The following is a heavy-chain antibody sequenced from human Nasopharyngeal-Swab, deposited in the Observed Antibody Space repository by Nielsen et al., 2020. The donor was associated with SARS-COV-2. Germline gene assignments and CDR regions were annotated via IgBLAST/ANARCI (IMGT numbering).Heavy chain of an antibody. CDR2: VDYDGVRT. D-gene: IGHD1-14*01. CDR3: GKVVNQAAYDY. V-gene: IGHV3-23*01. Sequence: GESLKISCTGSGYTFSNYAISWVRQAPGQGLEWVSTVDYDGVRTHYADSVEGRFIISRDNSKNTVYLQIKSLGVEDAAVYYCGKVVNQAAYDYSGQGTLVTVSS. J-gene: IGHJ4*02. CDR1: GYTFSNYA.